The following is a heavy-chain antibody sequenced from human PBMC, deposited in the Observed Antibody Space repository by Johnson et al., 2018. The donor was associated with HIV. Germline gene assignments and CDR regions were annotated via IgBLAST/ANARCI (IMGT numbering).Heavy chain of an antibody. CDR1: GFIFSSYA. J-gene: IGHJ3*02. CDR2: ISYDGSNK. Sequence: QVQLVESGGGVVQPGRSLRLSCAASGFIFSSYAMHWVRQAPGKGLEWVAVISYDGSNKYYADSVKGRFTISRDNSKNTLYLQMNSLRAEDTAVYYCARGGHAVVAKPFGAFDIWGQGTMVTVSS. V-gene: IGHV3-30-3*01. CDR3: ARGGHAVVAKPFGAFDI. D-gene: IGHD2-21*01.